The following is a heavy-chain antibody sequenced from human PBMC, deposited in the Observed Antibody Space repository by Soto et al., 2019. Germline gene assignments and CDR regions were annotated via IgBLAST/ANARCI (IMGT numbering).Heavy chain of an antibody. J-gene: IGHJ6*02. CDR1: GFTFSSYW. D-gene: IGHD2-15*01. V-gene: IGHV3-74*01. CDR2: LNGDGTTT. Sequence: PGGSLRLSCETSGFTFSSYWMHWVRQVPGKGLVWVSRLNGDGTTTNYADSVKGRFTISRDNAKNTVYLQMSSLRAEDTAVYYCARGIRIYYAMDVWGQGTTVTVSS. CDR3: ARGIRIYYAMDV.